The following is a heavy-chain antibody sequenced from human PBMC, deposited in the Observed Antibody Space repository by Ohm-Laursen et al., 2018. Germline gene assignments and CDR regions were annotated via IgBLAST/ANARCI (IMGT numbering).Heavy chain of an antibody. Sequence: SLRLSCSASGFTFSSYSMNWVRQAPEKGLEWVSSITSSSSHLYYADSVKGRFTVSRDNARNSLFLQMDSLRAEDTAMYYCARDDYFDISGYGSDNGFDIWGQGTMVTVSS. D-gene: IGHD3-22*01. CDR3: ARDDYFDISGYGSDNGFDI. CDR1: GFTFSSYS. J-gene: IGHJ3*02. V-gene: IGHV3-21*01. CDR2: ITSSSSHL.